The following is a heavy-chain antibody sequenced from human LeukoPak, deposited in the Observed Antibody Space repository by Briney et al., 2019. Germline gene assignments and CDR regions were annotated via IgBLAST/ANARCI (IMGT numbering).Heavy chain of an antibody. J-gene: IGHJ4*02. CDR3: ARALVVVPAAHFDY. CDR2: MWYDGSNK. Sequence: GGSLRLSCAASGFTFSSYGMHWVRQAPGKGLEWVAVMWYDGSNKYCADSVKGRFTISRDNSKNTLYLQMNSLRAEDTAVYYCARALVVVPAAHFDYWGQGTLVTVSS. CDR1: GFTFSSYG. V-gene: IGHV3-33*01. D-gene: IGHD2-2*01.